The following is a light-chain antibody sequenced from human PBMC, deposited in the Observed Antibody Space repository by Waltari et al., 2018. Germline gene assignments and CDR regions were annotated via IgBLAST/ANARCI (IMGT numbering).Light chain of an antibody. Sequence: NFMLTQPHSVSESPGKTVTISCTGSSGSIASNYVQWYQQRPGSAPTTVIYGDNQRPSGVPARVSGSIDSSSNSASLTISGLKTEDEADYYCQSYDSSNLVFGGGTKLTVL. CDR3: QSYDSSNLV. J-gene: IGLJ2*01. CDR1: SGSIASNY. V-gene: IGLV6-57*02. CDR2: GDN.